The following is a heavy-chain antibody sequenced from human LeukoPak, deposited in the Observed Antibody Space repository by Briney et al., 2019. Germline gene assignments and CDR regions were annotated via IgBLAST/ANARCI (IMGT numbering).Heavy chain of an antibody. CDR1: GYTFISYD. J-gene: IGHJ5*02. CDR2: MNPNSGNT. Sequence: ASVKVSCKASGYTFISYDINWVRQATGQGLEWMGWMNPNSGNTCYAQKFQGRVTMTRGTSINTAYMELSSLTADDTAMYYCARLGEYSNCFDPWGQGTLVIVSS. V-gene: IGHV1-8*01. D-gene: IGHD3-16*01. CDR3: ARLGEYSNCFDP.